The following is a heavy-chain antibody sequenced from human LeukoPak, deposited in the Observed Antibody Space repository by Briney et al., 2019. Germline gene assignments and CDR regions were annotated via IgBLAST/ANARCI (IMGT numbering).Heavy chain of an antibody. CDR1: GGSFSGYY. D-gene: IGHD6-19*01. V-gene: IGHV4-34*01. Sequence: SETLSLTCAVYGGSFSGYYWSWIRQPPGKGLEWIGEINHSGSTNYNPSLKSRVTISVDTSKNQFSLKLSSVTAADTAVYYCARAVAGTIFDYWGQGTLVTVSS. J-gene: IGHJ4*02. CDR3: ARAVAGTIFDY. CDR2: INHSGST.